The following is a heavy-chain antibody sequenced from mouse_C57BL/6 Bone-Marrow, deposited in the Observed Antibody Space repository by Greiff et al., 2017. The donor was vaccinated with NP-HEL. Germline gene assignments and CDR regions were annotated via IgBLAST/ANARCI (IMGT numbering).Heavy chain of an antibody. CDR3: ARATYYDYDGAMDF. Sequence: EVQLQQSGPELVKPGASVKISCKASGYTFTDYYMNWVQQSHGKSLEWIGAINPNNGGNSYNQKFKGQATLTVDKSSSTAYMELRSLTSEDSAVYYCARATYYDYDGAMDFWGQGTSVTVSS. J-gene: IGHJ4*01. CDR2: INPNNGGN. D-gene: IGHD2-4*01. CDR1: GYTFTDYY. V-gene: IGHV1-26*01.